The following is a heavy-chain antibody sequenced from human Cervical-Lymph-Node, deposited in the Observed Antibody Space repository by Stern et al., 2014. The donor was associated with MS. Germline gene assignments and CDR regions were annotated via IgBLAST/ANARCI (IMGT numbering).Heavy chain of an antibody. D-gene: IGHD5-12*01. CDR3: TREAIGHSGTFDF. CDR2: IIPIFGTA. J-gene: IGHJ4*02. Sequence: VQLVQSGAEVKKPGSSVKVSCRASGGTFGSFAVNWVRQAPGQGLEWMGGIIPIFGTANYAQKFQGSVTITADEATTTAYIELNSRTSDDTAVYFCTREAIGHSGTFDFWGLGTLVTVSS. CDR1: GGTFGSFA. V-gene: IGHV1-69*19.